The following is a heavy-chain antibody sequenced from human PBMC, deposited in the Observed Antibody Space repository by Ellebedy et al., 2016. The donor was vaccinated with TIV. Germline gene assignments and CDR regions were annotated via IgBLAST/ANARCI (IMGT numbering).Heavy chain of an antibody. J-gene: IGHJ4*02. V-gene: IGHV3-30*18. D-gene: IGHD4-17*01. CDR3: AKGDYVFDY. Sequence: GESLKISCSASGFNFSTYGMHWVRQAPGKGLELLAIISYDGKNKYYADPVKGRFTISRDKSKNTRYLQMNSLTTEDTAVYYCAKGDYVFDYWGQGTLVTVSS. CDR1: GFNFSTYG. CDR2: ISYDGKNK.